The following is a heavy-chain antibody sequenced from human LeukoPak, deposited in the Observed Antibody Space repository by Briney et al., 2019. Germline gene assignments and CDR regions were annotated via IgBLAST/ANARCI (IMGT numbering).Heavy chain of an antibody. CDR1: GFAFSSYW. V-gene: IGHV3-74*01. CDR2: INSDGSST. CDR3: ARSGIKMVRGVIIKSPYHMDV. J-gene: IGHJ6*03. Sequence: GGSLRLSCAASGFAFSSYWMHWVRQAPGKGLVWVSRINSDGSSTIYADSVKGRFTISRDNAKNTLYLQMNSLRVDDTAVYYCARSGIKMVRGVIIKSPYHMDVWGKGTTVTVSS. D-gene: IGHD3-10*01.